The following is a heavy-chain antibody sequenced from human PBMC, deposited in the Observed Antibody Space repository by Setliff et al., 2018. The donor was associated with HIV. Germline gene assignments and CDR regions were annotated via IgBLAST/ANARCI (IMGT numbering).Heavy chain of an antibody. CDR2: ITSTGSTR. V-gene: IGHV3-11*01. CDR3: AREVGEGYSYGFTSYYYYYGMDV. CDR1: GFTFSDYY. D-gene: IGHD5-18*01. J-gene: IGHJ6*02. Sequence: KAGGSLRLSCAASGFTFSDYYMTWIRQAPGKGLEWISYITSTGSTRKYADSVKGRFTISRDNAKNSLYLQMNSLRAEDTAVYYCAREVGEGYSYGFTSYYYYYGMDVWGQGTTVTVSS.